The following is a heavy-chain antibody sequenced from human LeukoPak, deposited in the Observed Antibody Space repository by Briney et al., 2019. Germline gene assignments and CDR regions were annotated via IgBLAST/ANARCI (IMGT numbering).Heavy chain of an antibody. D-gene: IGHD4-17*01. CDR1: GYTFTRDA. V-gene: IGHV7-4-1*02. J-gene: IGHJ6*03. CDR2: IDTQTGNP. Sequence: GASVKVSCKASGYTFTRDAMNWVRQAPGQGLEYMGWIDTQTGNPTYAQGFTRRFVFSLDTSVSTAYLQISSLKAEDTAVYYCARKSTVQHMDVWGNGTTVIVSS. CDR3: ARKSTVQHMDV.